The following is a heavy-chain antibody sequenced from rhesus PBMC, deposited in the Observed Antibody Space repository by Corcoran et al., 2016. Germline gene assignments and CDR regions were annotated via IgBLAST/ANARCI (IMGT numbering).Heavy chain of an antibody. V-gene: IGHV4-160*01. CDR2: IRSVGGT. J-gene: IGHJ4*01. CDR1: GGSISSNY. CDR3: ARMEYCTGSGCYMGNRTGTFDY. Sequence: QVQLQQWGEGLVKPSETLSLTCAVYGGSISSNYWSWIRQPPGKGLEWIGRIRSVGGTNYNPSLKRRVNISIDTSKNQFSLKLSSVTAADTAVYYCARMEYCTGSGCYMGNRTGTFDYWGQGVLVTVSS. D-gene: IGHD2-21*01.